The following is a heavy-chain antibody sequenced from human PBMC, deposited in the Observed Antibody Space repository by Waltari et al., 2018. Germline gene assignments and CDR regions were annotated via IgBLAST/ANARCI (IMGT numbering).Heavy chain of an antibody. J-gene: IGHJ4*02. CDR1: GGSFSGYY. CDR2: INHSGST. D-gene: IGHD6-13*01. V-gene: IGHV4-34*01. Sequence: QVQLQQWGAGLLKPSETLSLTCAVYGGSFSGYYWSWIRQPPGKGLEWIGEINHSGSTNYNPSLKSRVTISVDTSKNQFSLKLSSVTAADTAVYYCARGRGPRYSSTFFDYWCQGTLVTVSS. CDR3: ARGRGPRYSSTFFDY.